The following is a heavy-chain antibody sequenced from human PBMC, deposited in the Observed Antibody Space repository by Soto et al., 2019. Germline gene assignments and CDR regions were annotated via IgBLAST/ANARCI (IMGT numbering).Heavy chain of an antibody. CDR3: AIYEIQLERRPAYGKDV. D-gene: IGHD1-1*01. V-gene: IGHV3-33*01. CDR1: GFTFSNYG. J-gene: IGHJ6*02. CDR2: IWYDGGSK. Sequence: QMQLVESGGGLVQPGKSLRLSCIASGFTFSNYGMHWVRQAPGKGLEWVAVIWYDGGSKFYADSVKGRFTISRDNSKNTLSLQMTSLRADDTAVYYCAIYEIQLERRPAYGKDVWGQGTTVIVSS.